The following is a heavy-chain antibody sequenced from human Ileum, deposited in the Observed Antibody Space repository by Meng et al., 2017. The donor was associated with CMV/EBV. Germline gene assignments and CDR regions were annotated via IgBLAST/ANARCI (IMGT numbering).Heavy chain of an antibody. D-gene: IGHD3-3*01. CDR3: ASGGGDFWSGYFYGMDV. Sequence: GGSLRLSCAASGFTVSSNYMSWVRQAPGKGLEWVSVIYSGGSTYYADSVKGRFTISRDNSKNTLYLQMNSLRAEDTAVYYCASGGGDFWSGYFYGMDVWGQGTTVTVSS. CDR1: GFTVSSNY. V-gene: IGHV3-53*01. CDR2: IYSGGST. J-gene: IGHJ6*02.